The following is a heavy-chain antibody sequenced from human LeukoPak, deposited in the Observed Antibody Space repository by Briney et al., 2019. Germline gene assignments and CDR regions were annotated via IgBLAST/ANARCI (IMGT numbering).Heavy chain of an antibody. CDR3: ARGYCTSTNCNNWFDP. J-gene: IGHJ5*02. D-gene: IGHD2-2*01. V-gene: IGHV3-23*01. CDR1: GFTFSSYA. CDR2: ISGGGDMT. Sequence: PGGSLRLSCAASGFTFSSYAMSWVRQGPGEGLEWVSAISGGGDMTHYTDSVKGRFTISRDNSRNVLYLQMNSPRADDAAIYYCARGYCTSTNCNNWFDPWGQGALVTVSS.